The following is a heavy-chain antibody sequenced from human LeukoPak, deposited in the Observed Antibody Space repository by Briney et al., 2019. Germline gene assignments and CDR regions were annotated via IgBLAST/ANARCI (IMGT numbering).Heavy chain of an antibody. CDR2: ISSSCGST. Sequence: GESLRLSCAASGFTFSSYAMSWVRQAPGKGLEWVSGISSSCGSTYYADSWKGRFTISRDNSKNTLFLQMNRLRAEDTAVYYCAKFGSGWYYGASDIWGQGTMVTISS. D-gene: IGHD6-19*01. V-gene: IGHV3-23*01. CDR1: GFTFSSYA. J-gene: IGHJ3*02. CDR3: AKFGSGWYYGASDI.